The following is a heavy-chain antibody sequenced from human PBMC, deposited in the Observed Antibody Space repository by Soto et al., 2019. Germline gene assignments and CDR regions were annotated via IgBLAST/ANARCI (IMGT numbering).Heavy chain of an antibody. CDR1: GYTFTSYG. D-gene: IGHD4-17*01. CDR3: ARVPRTPYGDYGNYFDY. Sequence: ASVKVSCKASGYTFTSYGISWGRQAPGQGLEWMGWISAYNGNTNYAQKLQGRVTMTTDTSTSTAYMELRSLRSDDTAVYYCARVPRTPYGDYGNYFDYWGQGALVTVSS. J-gene: IGHJ4*02. CDR2: ISAYNGNT. V-gene: IGHV1-18*01.